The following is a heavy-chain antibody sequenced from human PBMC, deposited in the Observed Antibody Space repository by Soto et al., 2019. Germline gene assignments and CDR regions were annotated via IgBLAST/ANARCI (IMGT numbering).Heavy chain of an antibody. CDR2: IYYIGGP. CDR3: VRTAREGAVAPHWFDR. Sequence: KASETLSLTCSVSGDSVSNGDYSWSWIRQPPGKGLEWIGYIYYIGGPYYNPSLQSRVTISMDTSKNQVSLKLTSVTAAETAVYYCVRTAREGAVAPHWFDRWGQGTQVTVSS. V-gene: IGHV4-30-4*01. CDR1: GDSVSNGDYS. D-gene: IGHD2-21*02. J-gene: IGHJ5*02.